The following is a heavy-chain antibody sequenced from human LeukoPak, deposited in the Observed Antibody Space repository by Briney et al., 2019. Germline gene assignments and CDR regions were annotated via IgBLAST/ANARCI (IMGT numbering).Heavy chain of an antibody. CDR3: ARVSSAAGFYYYMDV. J-gene: IGHJ6*03. CDR1: GFTFSSYA. V-gene: IGHV3-48*04. Sequence: GGSLRLSCAASGFTFSSYAMSWVRQAPGKGLEWVSYISSSSSTIYYADSVKGRFTISRDNAKNSLYLQMNSLRAEDTAVYYCARVSSAAGFYYYMDVWGKGTTVTVSS. D-gene: IGHD6-13*01. CDR2: ISSSSSTI.